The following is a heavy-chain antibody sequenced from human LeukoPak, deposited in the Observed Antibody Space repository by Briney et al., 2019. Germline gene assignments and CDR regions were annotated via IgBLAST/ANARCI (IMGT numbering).Heavy chain of an antibody. CDR2: IRYDGSNK. CDR3: AKDRGAYCGGDCPIDY. D-gene: IGHD2-21*02. CDR1: GFTFSSYG. V-gene: IGHV3-30*02. J-gene: IGHJ4*02. Sequence: GGSLRLSCAASGFTFSSYGMHWVRQAPGKGLEWVAFIRYDGSNKYYADSVKGRFTISRDNSKNTLYLQMNSLRAEDTAVYYCAKDRGAYCGGDCPIDYWGQGTLVTVSS.